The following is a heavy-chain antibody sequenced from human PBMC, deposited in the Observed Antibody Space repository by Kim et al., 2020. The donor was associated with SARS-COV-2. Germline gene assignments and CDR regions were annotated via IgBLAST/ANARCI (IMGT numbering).Heavy chain of an antibody. V-gene: IGHV3-73*01. J-gene: IGHJ4*02. CDR2: IRTKANSYAT. CDR3: TRRDCSGGSCYFDY. CDR1: GFTFSGSA. Sequence: GGSLRLSCAASGFTFSGSAMHWVRQASGKGLEWVGRIRTKANSYATAYAASVRGRFTISRDDSKNTAYLQMNSLKTEDTAVYYCTRRDCSGGSCYFDYWGQGSLGTVSS. D-gene: IGHD2-15*01.